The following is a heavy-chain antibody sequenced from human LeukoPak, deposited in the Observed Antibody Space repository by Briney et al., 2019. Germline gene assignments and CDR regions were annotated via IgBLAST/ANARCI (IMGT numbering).Heavy chain of an antibody. J-gene: IGHJ6*02. CDR1: GYTFTTYG. V-gene: IGHV1-18*01. CDR3: ARQHSSGYYSPHYYYGMDV. Sequence: GASVKVSCKASGYTFTTYGISWVRQAPGQGLEWMGWISAYKGNTNYAQKLQGRVTMTTETSTSTAYMELRSLRSDDTPVYYCARQHSSGYYSPHYYYGMDVWGQGTTVTVSS. D-gene: IGHD3-22*01. CDR2: ISAYKGNT.